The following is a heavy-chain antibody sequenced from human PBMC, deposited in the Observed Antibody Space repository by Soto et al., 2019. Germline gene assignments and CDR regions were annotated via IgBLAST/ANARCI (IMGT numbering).Heavy chain of an antibody. CDR2: MSHSGGN. CDR3: ARVERRTATTVVDAFDI. J-gene: IGHJ3*02. CDR1: GWFVSCGNYD. V-gene: IGHV4-34*01. D-gene: IGHD1-7*01. Sequence: QEQLQQWGAGLLKNSETLSLTGAVYGWFVSCGNYDWSWIREPPGKGLAWIGEMSHSGGNHFNPTLKNRVTISADTSKSPFSMNMSAVTTADPALYYCARVERRTATTVVDAFDIWGQGTMVTVSS.